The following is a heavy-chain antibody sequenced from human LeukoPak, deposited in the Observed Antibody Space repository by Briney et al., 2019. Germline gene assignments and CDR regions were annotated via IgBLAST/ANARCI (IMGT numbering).Heavy chain of an antibody. Sequence: GESLRLSCAASGFTFTSYTMTWVRQAPGKWLEWVSGISDSGGSTHYADSVKGRFTISRDNSKNTLYLHMNSLRLEDTAVYWCAKTLWGLTLLSSDYWGQGTLVTVSS. D-gene: IGHD3-16*01. CDR3: AKTLWGLTLLSSDY. CDR1: GFTFTSYT. J-gene: IGHJ4*02. V-gene: IGHV3-23*01. CDR2: ISDSGGST.